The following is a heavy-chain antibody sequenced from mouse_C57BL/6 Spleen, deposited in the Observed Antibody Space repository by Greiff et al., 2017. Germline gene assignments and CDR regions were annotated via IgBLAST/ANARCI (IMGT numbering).Heavy chain of an antibody. CDR2: INPSNGGT. J-gene: IGHJ4*01. Sequence: QVQLQQPGTELVKPGASVKLSCKASGYTFTSYWMHWVKQRPGQGLEWIGNINPSNGGTNYNEKFKSKDTLTVDKSSSTAYMQLSSLTSEGTSVYYSARPYYDSAAGIDYWGQGTSVTVSS. V-gene: IGHV1-53*01. CDR3: ARPYYDSAAGIDY. D-gene: IGHD2-4*01. CDR1: GYTFTSYW.